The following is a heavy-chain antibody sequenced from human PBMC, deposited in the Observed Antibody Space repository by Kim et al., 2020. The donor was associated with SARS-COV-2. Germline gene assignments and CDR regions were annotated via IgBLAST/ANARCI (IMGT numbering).Heavy chain of an antibody. CDR3: ARDDPAALAHDY. CDR2: IYYSGST. CDR1: GGSISSGGYY. D-gene: IGHD6-13*01. Sequence: SETLSLTCTVSGGSISSGGYYWSWIRQHPGKGLEWIGYIYYSGSTYYNPSLKSRVTISVDTSKNQFSLKLSSVTAADTAVYYCARDDPAALAHDYWGQGTLVTVSS. J-gene: IGHJ4*02. V-gene: IGHV4-31*03.